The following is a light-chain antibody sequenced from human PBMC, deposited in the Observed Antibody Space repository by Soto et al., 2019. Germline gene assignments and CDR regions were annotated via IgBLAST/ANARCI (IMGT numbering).Light chain of an antibody. CDR3: QQRSNWWT. CDR2: DAS. J-gene: IGKJ1*01. Sequence: EIVLTQSPATLSLSPGERATLSCRASQSVSSSLAWYQQKPGQAPRLLIYDASNRATGIPARFSGSGSGTDFTLTISSLEPEDVAVYYCQQRSNWWTFGQGTKVEIK. V-gene: IGKV3-11*01. CDR1: QSVSSS.